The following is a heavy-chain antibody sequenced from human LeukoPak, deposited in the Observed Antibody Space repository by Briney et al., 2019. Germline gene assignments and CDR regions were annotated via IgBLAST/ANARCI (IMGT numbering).Heavy chain of an antibody. J-gene: IGHJ4*02. CDR1: GGTFSSYA. D-gene: IGHD2-2*01. CDR2: IIPIFGTA. CDR3: ASHLGYCSSTSCYSEYYFDY. Sequence: SVKVSCKASGGTFSSYAISWVRQAPGQGLEWMGGIIPIFGTANYAQKFQGRVTITADESTSTAYMELSSLRSEGTAVYYCASHLGYCSSTSCYSEYYFDYWGQGTLVTVSS. V-gene: IGHV1-69*01.